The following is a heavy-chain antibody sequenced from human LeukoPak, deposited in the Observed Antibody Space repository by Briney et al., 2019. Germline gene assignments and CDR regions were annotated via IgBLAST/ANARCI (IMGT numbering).Heavy chain of an antibody. Sequence: GGSLRLSCAASGFTFSSYGMSWVRQAPGKGLEWVSAISGSGGSTYYADSVKGRFTISRDNSKNTLYLQMNSLRAEDTAVYYCAKALYYDILTGYYEDTNFDYWGQGTLATVSS. CDR1: GFTFSSYG. D-gene: IGHD3-9*01. J-gene: IGHJ4*02. CDR3: AKALYYDILTGYYEDTNFDY. V-gene: IGHV3-23*01. CDR2: ISGSGGST.